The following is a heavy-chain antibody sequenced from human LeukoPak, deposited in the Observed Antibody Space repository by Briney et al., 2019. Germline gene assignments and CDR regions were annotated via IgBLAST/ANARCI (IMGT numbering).Heavy chain of an antibody. CDR3: ARSGSKNSGSWYDAFDI. V-gene: IGHV3-7*01. D-gene: IGHD6-13*01. J-gene: IGHJ3*02. Sequence: GGSLRLSCAASGFTFSSYWMSWVRQAPGKGLEWVANIKQDGSEKYYVDSVKGRFTISRDNAKNSLYLQMNSLRAEDTAVYYCARSGSKNSGSWYDAFDIWGQGTMVTVSS. CDR2: IKQDGSEK. CDR1: GFTFSSYW.